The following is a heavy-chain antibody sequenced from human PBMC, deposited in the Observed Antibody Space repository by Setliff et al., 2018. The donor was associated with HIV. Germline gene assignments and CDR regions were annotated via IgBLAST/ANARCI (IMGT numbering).Heavy chain of an antibody. J-gene: IGHJ5*02. CDR2: IKKDGSEK. CDR1: GFTFSNFW. V-gene: IGHV3-7*03. CDR3: AVDSRSRPTT. Sequence: PGGSLRLSCVDSGFTFSNFWMNWVRQAPGKGLEWVANIKKDGSEKNYVDSVKGRFIISRDNAKNSLYLQMNSLRAEDTAVYFCAVDSRSRPTTWGQGTLVTVSS. D-gene: IGHD5-12*01.